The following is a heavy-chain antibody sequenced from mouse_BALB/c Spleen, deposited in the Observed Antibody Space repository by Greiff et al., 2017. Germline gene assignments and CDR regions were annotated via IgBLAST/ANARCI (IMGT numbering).Heavy chain of an antibody. V-gene: IGHV14-3*02. CDR1: GFNIKDTY. D-gene: IGHD2-3*01. CDR2: IDPANGNT. J-gene: IGHJ3*01. Sequence: VQLKESGAELVKPGASVKLSCTASGFNIKDTYMHWVKQRPEQGLEWIGRIDPANGNTKYDPKFQGKATITADTSSNTAYLQLSSLTSEDTAVYYCALYDGYPGGFAYWGQGTLVTVSA. CDR3: ALYDGYPGGFAY.